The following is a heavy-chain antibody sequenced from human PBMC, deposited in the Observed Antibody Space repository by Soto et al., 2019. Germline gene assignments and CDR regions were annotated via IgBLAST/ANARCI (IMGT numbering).Heavy chain of an antibody. CDR2: IYYSGST. Sequence: SETLSLTCAVYGGSFSGYFWSWIRQHPGKGLEWIGFIYYSGSTYYNPSLKSRVTISVDTSKNQFSLKLSSVTAADTAVYYCAREGAAPYYYYGMDVWGQGTTVTVSS. V-gene: IGHV4-31*11. CDR1: GGSFSGYF. D-gene: IGHD6-6*01. J-gene: IGHJ6*02. CDR3: AREGAAPYYYYGMDV.